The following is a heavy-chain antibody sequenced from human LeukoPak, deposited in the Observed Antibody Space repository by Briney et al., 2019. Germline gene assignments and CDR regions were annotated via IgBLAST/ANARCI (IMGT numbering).Heavy chain of an antibody. V-gene: IGHV3-74*01. J-gene: IGHJ4*02. D-gene: IGHD4-23*01. CDR3: AKGGGKVQDY. CDR1: GITFSNYW. CDR2: ISSDGSST. Sequence: PGGSLRLSCAASGITFSNYWMHWVRQAPGKGLVWVSRISSDGSSTNYADSVKGRFTISRDNAKNTRYLQMNSLRAEDTAVYYCAKGGGKVQDYWGQGTLVTVSS.